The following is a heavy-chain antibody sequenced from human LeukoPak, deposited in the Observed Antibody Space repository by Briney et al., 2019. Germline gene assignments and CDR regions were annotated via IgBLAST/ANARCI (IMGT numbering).Heavy chain of an antibody. J-gene: IGHJ4*02. Sequence: SETLSLTCAVYGESFSAYYWNWIRQPPGKGLEWIGEINHSGSTNYNPSLKSRVTISVDTSKNQFSLKLSSVTAADTAVYYCARVWDYWGQGTLVTVSS. CDR2: INHSGST. V-gene: IGHV4-34*01. CDR3: ARVWDY. CDR1: GESFSAYY.